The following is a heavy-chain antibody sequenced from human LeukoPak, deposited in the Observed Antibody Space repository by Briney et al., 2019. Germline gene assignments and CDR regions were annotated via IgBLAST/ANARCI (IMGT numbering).Heavy chain of an antibody. CDR2: IYYSGST. CDR3: ARAPLRFLEWTMDV. V-gene: IGHV4-30-4*01. J-gene: IGHJ6*02. Sequence: SQTLSLTCTVSGGSISSGDYYWSWIRQPPGKGLEWIGYIYYSGSTYYNPSLKSRVTISVDTSKNQFSLKLSSVTAADTAVYYCARAPLRFLEWTMDVWGQGTTVTVSS. CDR1: GGSISSGDYY. D-gene: IGHD3-3*01.